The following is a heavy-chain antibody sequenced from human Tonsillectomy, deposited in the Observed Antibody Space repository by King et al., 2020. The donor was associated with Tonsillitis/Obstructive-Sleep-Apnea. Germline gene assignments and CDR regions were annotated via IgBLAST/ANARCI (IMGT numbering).Heavy chain of an antibody. D-gene: IGHD1-20*01. CDR2: IYYSGST. V-gene: IGHV4-59*01. CDR1: GASISSYY. CDR3: ARWDNWNLDY. J-gene: IGHJ4*02. Sequence: QLQESGPRLVKPSETLSLTCTVSGASISSYYWSWIRQPPGKGLEWIGYIYYSGSTNYNPSLKSRVTISVDTSKNQFSLKLSSVTAADTAVYYCARWDNWNLDYWGQGTLVTVSS.